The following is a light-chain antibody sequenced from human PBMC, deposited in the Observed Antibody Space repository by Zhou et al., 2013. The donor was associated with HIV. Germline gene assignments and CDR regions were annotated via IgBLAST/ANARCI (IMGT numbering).Light chain of an antibody. J-gene: IGLJ1*01. CDR1: SSDVGGYKY. Sequence: QSALTQPPSASGSPGQSVTISCTGTSSDVGGYKYVSWYQQHPGKAPKLMIYEVSKRPSGVPDRFSGSKSGNTASLTISGLQAEDEADYYCSSYTSSSTGYVFGTGTKVTVL. V-gene: IGLV2-8*01. CDR3: SSYTSSSTGYV. CDR2: EVS.